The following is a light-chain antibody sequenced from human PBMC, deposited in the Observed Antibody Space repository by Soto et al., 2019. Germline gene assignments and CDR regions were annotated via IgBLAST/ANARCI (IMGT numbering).Light chain of an antibody. CDR1: QSLNHF. CDR3: QQRSNWPVS. V-gene: IGKV3-11*01. Sequence: EIVLTQSPATMSLSPGESATLSCRSSQSLNHFLVWYQQKPGQAPRLLISNASQRATGIPARFSGSGSGTDFTRTIRDLEPEDSAVYFCQQRSNWPVSFGGGTKVQIK. CDR2: NAS. J-gene: IGKJ4*01.